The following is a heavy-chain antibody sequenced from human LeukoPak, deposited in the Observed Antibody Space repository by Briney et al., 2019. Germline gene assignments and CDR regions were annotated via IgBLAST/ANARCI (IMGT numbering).Heavy chain of an antibody. CDR1: GGTFSSYA. Sequence: SVKVSCKASGGTFSSYAISWVRQAPGQGLEWMGGIIPIFGTANYAQKFQGRVTITTDESTSTAYMELSSLRSEDTAVYYCARDWYYDILTGYLPLDYWGQGTLVTVSS. CDR3: ARDWYYDILTGYLPLDY. V-gene: IGHV1-69*05. D-gene: IGHD3-9*01. CDR2: IIPIFGTA. J-gene: IGHJ4*02.